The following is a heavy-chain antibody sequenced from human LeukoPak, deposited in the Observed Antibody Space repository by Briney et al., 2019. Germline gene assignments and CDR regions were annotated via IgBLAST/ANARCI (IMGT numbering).Heavy chain of an antibody. CDR3: ASDPPYTSSSAW. J-gene: IGHJ4*02. CDR2: ILVGSGNT. V-gene: IGHV1-58*02. Sequence: SVKVSCKASGYTFTSYYMQWVRQARGQRLERIGWILVGSGNTNYAQMFQERVTLTWDVSTSTAYMVLSSLRSEDTAIYYCASDPPYTSSSAWWGQGTLVTVSS. CDR1: GYTFTSYY. D-gene: IGHD2-2*01.